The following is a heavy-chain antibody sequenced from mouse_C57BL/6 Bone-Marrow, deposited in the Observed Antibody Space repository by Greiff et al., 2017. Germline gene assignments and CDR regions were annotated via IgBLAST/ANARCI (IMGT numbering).Heavy chain of an antibody. CDR3: ARPSITTVPQFAY. D-gene: IGHD1-1*01. Sequence: EVQGVESGPELVKPGASVKISCKASGYSFTGYYMNWVKQSPEKSLEWIGEINPSTGGTTYNQKFKAKATLTVDKSSSTAYMQLKSLTAEDSAVYYCARPSITTVPQFAYWGQGTLVTVSA. V-gene: IGHV1-42*01. J-gene: IGHJ3*01. CDR1: GYSFTGYY. CDR2: INPSTGGT.